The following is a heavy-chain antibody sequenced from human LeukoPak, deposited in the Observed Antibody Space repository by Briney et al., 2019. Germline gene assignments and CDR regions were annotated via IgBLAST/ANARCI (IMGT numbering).Heavy chain of an antibody. CDR1: GGTFSSYA. CDR2: IIPIFGTA. Sequence: SVKVSCKASGGTFSSYAISWVRQAPGQGLEWMGGIIPIFGTANYAQKFQGRATITTDESTSTAYMELSSLRSEDTAVYYCARGPPTGYSSSWYPINYYFDYWGQGTLVTVSS. D-gene: IGHD6-13*01. V-gene: IGHV1-69*05. J-gene: IGHJ4*02. CDR3: ARGPPTGYSSSWYPINYYFDY.